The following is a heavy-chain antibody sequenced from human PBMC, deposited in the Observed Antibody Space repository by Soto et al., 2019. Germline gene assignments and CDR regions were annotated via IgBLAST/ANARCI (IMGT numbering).Heavy chain of an antibody. Sequence: SQTLSLTCAISGDSVSSNSAAWNWVRQSPSRGLEWLGRTYYRSKWYDDYAVSVKSRITINPDTSKNQLSLHLNSVTPEDTAVYYCARGAGRGYCSGNTCYSPYNYYGMDVWGQGTTVTVSS. D-gene: IGHD2-15*01. CDR2: TYYRSKWYD. V-gene: IGHV6-1*01. CDR1: GDSVSSNSAA. CDR3: ARGAGRGYCSGNTCYSPYNYYGMDV. J-gene: IGHJ6*02.